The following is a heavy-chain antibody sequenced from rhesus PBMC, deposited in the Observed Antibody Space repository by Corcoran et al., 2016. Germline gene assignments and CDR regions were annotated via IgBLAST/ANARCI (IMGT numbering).Heavy chain of an antibody. V-gene: IGHV4S12*01. CDR1: GGTISSGYYY. J-gene: IGHJ5-1*01. CDR3: ARDLITRMIRRRFDV. D-gene: IGHD3-9*01. Sequence: QVQLQESGPGVVKPSETLSLTCAVSGGTISSGYYYWSWIRQPPGKGLGGIGGIYRNSESTNYNPSRKSRVTITKDTSKNQFALKLSSLTATDTAVYYCARDLITRMIRRRFDVWGPGVLVTVSS. CDR2: IYRNSEST.